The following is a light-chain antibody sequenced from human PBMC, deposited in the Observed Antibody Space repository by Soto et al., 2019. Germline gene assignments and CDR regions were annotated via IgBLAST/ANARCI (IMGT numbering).Light chain of an antibody. Sequence: QSVLTQPTSVCGSPGQSITISCTGVSSDIGGYNHVSWYQQHPGKVPRLIIYDVDNRPLGVSNRFSGSQSGNMASLTISGLQAEDEADYYCCAYTARTTLSWVFGGGTKLTV. CDR1: SSDIGGYNH. J-gene: IGLJ3*02. V-gene: IGLV2-14*03. CDR2: DVD. CDR3: CAYTARTTLSWV.